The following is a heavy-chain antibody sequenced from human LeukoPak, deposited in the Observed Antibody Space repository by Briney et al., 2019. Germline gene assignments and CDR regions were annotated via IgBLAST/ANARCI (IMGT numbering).Heavy chain of an antibody. CDR1: GFTFRSYA. D-gene: IGHD1-1*01. Sequence: GGSLRLSCAASGFTFRSYAMSWVRQAPGKGLEWVSGMSGSDGSTYYADSVKGRFTISRDISKNTLYLQMNSLRAEDTAVYYCAKDTTSGTFDYWGQGTLVTVSS. V-gene: IGHV3-23*01. CDR3: AKDTTSGTFDY. CDR2: MSGSDGST. J-gene: IGHJ4*02.